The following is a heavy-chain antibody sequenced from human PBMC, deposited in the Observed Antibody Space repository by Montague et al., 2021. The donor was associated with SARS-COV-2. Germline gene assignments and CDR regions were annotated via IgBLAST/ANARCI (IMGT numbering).Heavy chain of an antibody. CDR2: IYNSGST. CDR3: VRDQGRSNWNYPDY. J-gene: IGHJ4*02. Sequence: SETLSLTCTVSGGSISRYYWSWFRQSAGKGLEWIGRIYNSGSTSYNPSLKSRVTMSVDTSKNQFSLKLSSVTAADTAVYYCVRDQGRSNWNYPDYWGQGTLVTVSS. V-gene: IGHV4-4*07. CDR1: GGSISRYY. D-gene: IGHD1-20*01.